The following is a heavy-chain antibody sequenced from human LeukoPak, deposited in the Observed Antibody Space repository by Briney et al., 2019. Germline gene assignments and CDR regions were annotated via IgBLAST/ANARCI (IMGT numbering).Heavy chain of an antibody. CDR1: GFTFSSYW. CDR3: ARDRGYYYDSSGYYYYY. Sequence: VGSLRLSCAASGFTFSSYWMSWVRQAPGKGLEWVANIKQDGSEKYYVDSVKGRFTISRDNAKNSLYLQMNSLRAEDTAVYYCARDRGYYYDSSGYYYYYWGQGTLVTVSS. CDR2: IKQDGSEK. J-gene: IGHJ4*02. V-gene: IGHV3-7*01. D-gene: IGHD3-22*01.